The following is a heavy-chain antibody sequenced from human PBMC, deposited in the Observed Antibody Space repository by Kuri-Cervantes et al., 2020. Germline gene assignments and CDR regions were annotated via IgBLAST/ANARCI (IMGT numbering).Heavy chain of an antibody. J-gene: IGHJ3*02. CDR2: INPNSGGT. D-gene: IGHD6-19*01. Sequence: ASVKVSCKASGYTFTGYYMHWVRQAPGQGLEWMGWINPNSGGTNYAQKFQGRVTMTRDTSISTAYMELSRLRSDDTAMYYCARDIAVTVEAFDIWGQGTMVTV. V-gene: IGHV1-2*02. CDR3: ARDIAVTVEAFDI. CDR1: GYTFTGYY.